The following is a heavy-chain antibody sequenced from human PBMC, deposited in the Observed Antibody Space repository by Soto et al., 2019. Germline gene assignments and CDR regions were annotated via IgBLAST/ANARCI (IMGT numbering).Heavy chain of an antibody. V-gene: IGHV2-5*02. J-gene: IGHJ4*02. CDR3: AHRPSYFRGGSSYSGFDY. CDR2: IYWDDVK. Sequence: QITLKESGPTLVKPTQTLTLTCTFSGFSLSTSGVGVGWIRQPPGKALEWLALIYWDDVKRYSPSLKSRLSITKDTAKNQVVLTMNTLDPSVTATYYCAHRPSYFRGGSSYSGFDYWGQGTLVTVSS. CDR1: GFSLSTSGVG. D-gene: IGHD2-15*01.